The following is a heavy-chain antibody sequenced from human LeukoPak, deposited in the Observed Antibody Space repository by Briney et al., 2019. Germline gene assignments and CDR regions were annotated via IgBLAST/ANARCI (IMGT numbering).Heavy chain of an antibody. Sequence: PGGSLRLSCAASGFTFSSYAMSWVRQAPGKGLEWVSAISGSGGSTYYADSVKGRFTISRDNSKNTLYLQMNSLGADDTAVYYCAKDHGSSPDYFDYWGQGTLVTVSS. J-gene: IGHJ4*02. D-gene: IGHD6-6*01. CDR3: AKDHGSSPDYFDY. CDR1: GFTFSSYA. V-gene: IGHV3-23*01. CDR2: ISGSGGST.